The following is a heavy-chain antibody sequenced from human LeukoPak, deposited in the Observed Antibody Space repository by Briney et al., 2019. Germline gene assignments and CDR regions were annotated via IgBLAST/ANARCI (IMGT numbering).Heavy chain of an antibody. CDR2: IYPGDSDT. J-gene: IGHJ4*02. CDR3: ARPVDYGECFDY. CDR1: GYSFTSYW. V-gene: IGHV5-51*01. Sequence: GESLKICXKGSGYSFTSYWIGWVRQMPGKGLEWMGIIYPGDSDTIYSPSFQGQVTISAGKSISTAYLQWSSLKASDTAMYYCARPVDYGECFDYWGQGTLVTVSS. D-gene: IGHD4-17*01.